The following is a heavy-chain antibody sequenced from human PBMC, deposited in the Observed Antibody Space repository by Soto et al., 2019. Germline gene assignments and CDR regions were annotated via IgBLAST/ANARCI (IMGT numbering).Heavy chain of an antibody. J-gene: IGHJ4*02. V-gene: IGHV4-59*08. D-gene: IGHD4-17*01. CDR3: ARHGPDYGDHCAY. Sequence: SDTLSLTCPVTGGSISSYYWSWIRQPPGKGLEWIGYIYYSGSTNYNPSLKSRVTISVDTSKNQFSLKLSSVTAADTAVYYCARHGPDYGDHCAYWGQVTLVTVS. CDR2: IYYSGST. CDR1: GGSISSYY.